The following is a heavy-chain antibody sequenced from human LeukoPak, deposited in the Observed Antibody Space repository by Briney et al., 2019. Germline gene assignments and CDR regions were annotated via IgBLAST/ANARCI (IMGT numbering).Heavy chain of an antibody. CDR2: INHSGST. V-gene: IGHV4-34*01. J-gene: IGHJ3*02. CDR3: ARGIGDYVEGWRLRAFDI. Sequence: SETLSLTCAVYGGSFSGYYWSWIRQPPGKGLEWIGEINHSGSTYYNPSLKSRVTISVDTSKNQFSLKLSSVTAADTAVYYCARGIGDYVEGWRLRAFDIWGQGTMVTVSS. CDR1: GGSFSGYY. D-gene: IGHD4-17*01.